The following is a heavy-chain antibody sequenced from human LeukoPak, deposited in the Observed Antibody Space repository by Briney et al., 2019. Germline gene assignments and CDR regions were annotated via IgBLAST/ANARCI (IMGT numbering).Heavy chain of an antibody. CDR3: AKDSSGYSDYFDY. CDR2: ISSNGIST. Sequence: GGSLRLSCAASGFTFSNYAIHWVRQAPGKGLEFVSSISSNGISTYYGNSVKGRFTISRDNSKNTVYLQMGSLRAEDMAVYYCAKDSSGYSDYFDYWGQGTLVTVSS. CDR1: GFTFSNYA. D-gene: IGHD3-22*01. V-gene: IGHV3-64*01. J-gene: IGHJ4*02.